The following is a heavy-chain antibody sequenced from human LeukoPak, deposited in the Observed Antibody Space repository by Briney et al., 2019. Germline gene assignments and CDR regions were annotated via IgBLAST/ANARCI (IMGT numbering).Heavy chain of an antibody. CDR3: AREKGYSSCLSGFDF. D-gene: IGHD6-19*01. CDR2: IYSAGST. J-gene: IGHJ4*02. CDR1: GFAVSSYY. Sequence: GGSLRLSCAASGFAVSSYYMTWVRQPPGKGLEWVSLIYSAGSTYYADSVKGRFTISRDNSKNMVYLQMNSLRGEDTAVYYCAREKGYSSCLSGFDFWGQGTLVTVSS. V-gene: IGHV3-53*01.